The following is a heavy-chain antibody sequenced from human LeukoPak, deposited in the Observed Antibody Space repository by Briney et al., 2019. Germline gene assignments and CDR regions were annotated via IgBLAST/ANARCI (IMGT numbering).Heavy chain of an antibody. V-gene: IGHV1-69*04. Sequence: SVKVSCKASGGTFSSYAISWVRQAPGQGLEWMGRIIPILGIANYAQKFQGRVTITADKSTSTAYMELSSLRSEDTAVYYCARVTGYYGSGSYGMDVWGQGTTVTVSS. CDR3: ARVTGYYGSGSYGMDV. J-gene: IGHJ6*02. CDR1: GGTFSSYA. D-gene: IGHD3-10*01. CDR2: IIPILGIA.